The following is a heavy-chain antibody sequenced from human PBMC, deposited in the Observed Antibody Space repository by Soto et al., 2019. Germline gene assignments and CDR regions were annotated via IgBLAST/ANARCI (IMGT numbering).Heavy chain of an antibody. J-gene: IGHJ4*02. Sequence: PGGSLRLSCAASGFTFSDGWMNWVRQAPGKGLEWVGRIKSEISGGTADYVAPVIGRFTISRDDSKNTVYLQMNSLKIEDTAVYYCTTTGGHLHSDPFDYWGQGALVTVSS. D-gene: IGHD2-8*02. CDR2: IKSEISGGTA. CDR1: GFTFSDGW. CDR3: TTTGGHLHSDPFDY. V-gene: IGHV3-15*07.